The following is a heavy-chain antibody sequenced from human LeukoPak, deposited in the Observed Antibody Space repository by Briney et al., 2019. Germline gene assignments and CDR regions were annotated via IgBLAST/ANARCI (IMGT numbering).Heavy chain of an antibody. CDR3: ARAIPDYYDSRGKFDY. CDR1: GGSISSGSYY. Sequence: SETLSLTCTVSGGSISSGSYYWSWIRQPAGKGLEWIGRIYTSGSTNYNPSLKSRVTISVDTSKNQFPLKLSSVTAADTAVYYCARAIPDYYDSRGKFDYWGQGTLVTVSS. J-gene: IGHJ4*02. D-gene: IGHD3-22*01. CDR2: IYTSGST. V-gene: IGHV4-61*02.